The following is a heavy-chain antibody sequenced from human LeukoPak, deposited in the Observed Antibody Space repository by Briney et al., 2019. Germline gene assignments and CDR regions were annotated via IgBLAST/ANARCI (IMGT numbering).Heavy chain of an antibody. J-gene: IGHJ3*02. CDR1: GFTFSSHW. Sequence: GGSLRLSCAASGFTFSSHWMSWVRQAPGKGLEWVANINQDGSERYYVESVKGRSTISRDNAKNSLYLQMNSLRAEDTAVYYCARALPSPLYSGSYADAFDIWGQGTMVTVSS. D-gene: IGHD1-26*01. V-gene: IGHV3-7*02. CDR3: ARALPSPLYSGSYADAFDI. CDR2: INQDGSER.